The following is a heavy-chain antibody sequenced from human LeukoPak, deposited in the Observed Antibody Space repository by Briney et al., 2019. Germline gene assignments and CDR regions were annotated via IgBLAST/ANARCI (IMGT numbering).Heavy chain of an antibody. Sequence: GRSLRLSCAASGFTFRSYAMHWVRQAPGKGLEWVALISNDGSKGYYADSVKGRFTISRDSSKNTLYLQMDSLRPEDTAMYYCARHRGRAYYNTHLDYWGQGALVTVSS. CDR3: ARHRGRAYYNTHLDY. CDR1: GFTFRSYA. CDR2: ISNDGSKG. V-gene: IGHV3-30-3*01. J-gene: IGHJ4*02. D-gene: IGHD3-22*01.